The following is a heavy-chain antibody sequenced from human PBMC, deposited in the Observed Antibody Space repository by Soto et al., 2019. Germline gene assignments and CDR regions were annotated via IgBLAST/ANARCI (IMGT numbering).Heavy chain of an antibody. Sequence: QVQLVQSGAEVKKPGSSVKISCKTSGGTFINYAISWVRRAPGQGLEWMGGIIPIFGTPNYAQKFQGRVTITADESTSTAYMELSSLRSEDTAVYFCARDREPDYDFWTGYPLWGQGTLVTVSS. CDR3: ARDREPDYDFWTGYPL. CDR1: GGTFINYA. V-gene: IGHV1-69*01. CDR2: IIPIFGTP. D-gene: IGHD3-3*01. J-gene: IGHJ4*02.